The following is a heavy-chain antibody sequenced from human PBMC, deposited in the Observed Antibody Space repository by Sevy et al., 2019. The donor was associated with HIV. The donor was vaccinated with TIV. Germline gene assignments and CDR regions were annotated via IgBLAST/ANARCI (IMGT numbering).Heavy chain of an antibody. CDR3: ARDLGVEYSYGPGYYYYGMDV. CDR1: GLTFSSYS. CDR2: ISSSSSYI. J-gene: IGHJ6*02. V-gene: IGHV3-21*01. D-gene: IGHD5-18*01. Sequence: GGSLRLSCAASGLTFSSYSMNWVRQAPGKGLEWVSPISSSSSYIYYADSVKGRFTISRDNAKNSLYLQMNSLRAEDTAVYYCARDLGVEYSYGPGYYYYGMDVWGQGTTVTVSS.